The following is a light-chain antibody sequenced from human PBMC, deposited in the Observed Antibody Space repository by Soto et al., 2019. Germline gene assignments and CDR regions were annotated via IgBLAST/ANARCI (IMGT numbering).Light chain of an antibody. V-gene: IGLV2-14*01. J-gene: IGLJ2*01. CDR1: SNDVGAFEY. CDR3: YSYAGTYTLV. Sequence: QSALTQPASVSASPGQSISISCSGTSNDVGAFEYVSWYQQHPGKAPKLMIFEIFNRPSGISNRFSGSKSGNTASLTISGLQAEDEADYYCYSYAGTYTLVFCGGTKLTVL. CDR2: EIF.